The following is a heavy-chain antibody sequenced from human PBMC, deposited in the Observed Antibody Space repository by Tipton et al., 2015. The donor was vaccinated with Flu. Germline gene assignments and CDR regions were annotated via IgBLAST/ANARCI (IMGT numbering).Heavy chain of an antibody. Sequence: TLSLTCAVSGDYISSDFFWDWIRQPPGKGLEWVATVHRSGSTRYNPSLKSRVAISVDTSKNQFSLEMRSVTAADMAVYYCARRDFSNYVSDPKNWFDRWGQGTLVTVSS. D-gene: IGHD4-11*01. CDR1: GDYISSDFF. CDR2: VHRSGST. CDR3: ARRDFSNYVSDPKNWFDR. J-gene: IGHJ5*02. V-gene: IGHV4-38-2*01.